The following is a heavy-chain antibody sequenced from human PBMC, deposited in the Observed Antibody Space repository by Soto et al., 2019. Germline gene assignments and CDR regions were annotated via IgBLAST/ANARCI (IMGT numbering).Heavy chain of an antibody. CDR3: VGQLGDPDH. Sequence: VQLVESGGGLVQPGGSLRLSCAASGFTFSTYWMTWVRQAPGKGLECVANINQDGYEEYYVDSVKGRFTISRDNAKKSPYLQMNRLRATDTALYYCVGQLGDPDHWGQGTLVSVSS. V-gene: IGHV3-7*01. CDR1: GFTFSTYW. D-gene: IGHD2-21*01. CDR2: INQDGYEE. J-gene: IGHJ4*02.